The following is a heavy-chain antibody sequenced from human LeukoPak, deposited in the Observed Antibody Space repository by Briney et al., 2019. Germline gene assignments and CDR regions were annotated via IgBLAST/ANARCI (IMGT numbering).Heavy chain of an antibody. D-gene: IGHD3-10*01. V-gene: IGHV3-30*03. CDR3: VRGGFGESDYYMDV. J-gene: IGHJ6*03. Sequence: PGGSLRLSCAASGFTFSSYGMHWVRQAPGKGLEWVAVISYDGSNKYYADSVKGRFTISRDNSKNSVYLEMNSLRAEDTALYYCVRGGFGESDYYMDVWGKGTTVTVSS. CDR2: ISYDGSNK. CDR1: GFTFSSYG.